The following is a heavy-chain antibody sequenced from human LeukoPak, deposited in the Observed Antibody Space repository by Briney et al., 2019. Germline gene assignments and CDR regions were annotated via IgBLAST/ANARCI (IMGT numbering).Heavy chain of an antibody. V-gene: IGHV4-39*07. D-gene: IGHD6-6*01. J-gene: IGHJ6*03. CDR1: GGSISSSYYY. CDR2: FYYSGNT. Sequence: KPSQTLSLTCIVSGGSISSSYYYWGWIRQPPGKGLEWIGSFYYSGNTYYNPSLKSRVTISVDTSKNQFSLNLSSVTAADTAVYYCARNNARPLFDYYYYMDVWGKGTTVTVSS. CDR3: ARNNARPLFDYYYYMDV.